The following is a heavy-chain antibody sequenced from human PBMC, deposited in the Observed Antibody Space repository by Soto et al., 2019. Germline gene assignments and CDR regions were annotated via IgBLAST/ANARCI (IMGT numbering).Heavy chain of an antibody. CDR1: GYSFTSYW. J-gene: IGHJ3*02. Sequence: GESLKISCKGSGYSFTSYWIGWVRQMPGKGLEWMGIIYPGDSDTRYSPSFQGQVTISADKSISTAYLQWSSLKASDTAMYYCASNDGGSYSIPNDAFDIWGQGTMVTVSS. D-gene: IGHD1-26*01. CDR2: IYPGDSDT. CDR3: ASNDGGSYSIPNDAFDI. V-gene: IGHV5-51*01.